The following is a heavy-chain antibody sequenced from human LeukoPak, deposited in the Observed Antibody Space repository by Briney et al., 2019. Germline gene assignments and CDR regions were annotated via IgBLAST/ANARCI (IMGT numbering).Heavy chain of an antibody. CDR1: GYTFTSYW. Sequence: SKNFSYKGSGYTFTSYWIAWVRPMRGKGLEWMGIIYHGDSAARYNPFFQGQVTITADKSISTAYLQGSSLKASDTAMYYCSRLKSSSSGLLYYYMDVWSKGTTVTVSS. V-gene: IGHV5-51*01. CDR2: IYHGDSAA. J-gene: IGHJ6*03. CDR3: SRLKSSSSGLLYYYMDV. D-gene: IGHD6-6*01.